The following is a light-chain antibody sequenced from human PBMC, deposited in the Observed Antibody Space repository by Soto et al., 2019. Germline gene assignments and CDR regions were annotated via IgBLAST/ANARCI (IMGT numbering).Light chain of an antibody. V-gene: IGKV1-39*01. Sequence: IQLTQSPSSLSASVGDRVTITCRASQDIGIYLAWYQQKPGKAPNLLIYAASSLQTGAPSRFGGSGSATDFTLTISSLQPEDFATYYCQQSYTTPFTFGPGTKVDIK. J-gene: IGKJ3*01. CDR2: AAS. CDR3: QQSYTTPFT. CDR1: QDIGIY.